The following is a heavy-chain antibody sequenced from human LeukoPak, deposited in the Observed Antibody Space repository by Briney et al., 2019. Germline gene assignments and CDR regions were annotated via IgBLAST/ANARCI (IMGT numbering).Heavy chain of an antibody. CDR2: IYHSGST. CDR1: GSSISSGGYY. V-gene: IGHV4-31*03. J-gene: IGHJ4*02. CDR3: ARRMEYYYGNSGYYFDY. D-gene: IGHD3-22*01. Sequence: SETLSLTCTVSGSSISSGGYYWSWIRQYPGKGLEWIGYIYHSGSTYYNPSLQSRVTISLDMSKNQFSLKPSSVTAADTAVYYCARRMEYYYGNSGYYFDYWGQGALVTVSS.